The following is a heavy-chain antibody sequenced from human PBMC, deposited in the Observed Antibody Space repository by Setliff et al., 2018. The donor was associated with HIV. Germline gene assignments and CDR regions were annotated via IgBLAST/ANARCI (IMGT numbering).Heavy chain of an antibody. Sequence: PSETLSLTCTVSGASITSHYWSWTRQSPGRELEWIGYIYFTGSTNYNPSLQSRVSISMDASKNKFSLKVTSVTSADTAVYYCAKGAGFYGDYTFDYWGQGNLVTVSS. CDR1: GASITSHY. J-gene: IGHJ4*02. D-gene: IGHD4-17*01. CDR2: IYFTGST. CDR3: AKGAGFYGDYTFDY. V-gene: IGHV4-59*11.